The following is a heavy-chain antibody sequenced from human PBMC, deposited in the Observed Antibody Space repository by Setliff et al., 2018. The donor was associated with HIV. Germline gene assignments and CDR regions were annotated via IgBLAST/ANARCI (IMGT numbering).Heavy chain of an antibody. Sequence: ETLSLTCTVSGESISSYYWSWIRQSAGKGLEWIGRIYITGSTNYNPSLQSRVTMSVDTSKNQFSLKLTSVTAADTAVYFCARDAFHSGSYYNDYWGQGIRVTVSS. D-gene: IGHD3-10*01. J-gene: IGHJ4*02. V-gene: IGHV4-4*07. CDR2: IYITGST. CDR1: GESISSYY. CDR3: ARDAFHSGSYYNDY.